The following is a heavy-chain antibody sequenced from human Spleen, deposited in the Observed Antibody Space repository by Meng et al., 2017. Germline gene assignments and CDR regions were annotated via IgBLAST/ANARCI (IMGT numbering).Heavy chain of an antibody. CDR2: IGHSGFT. D-gene: IGHD6-19*01. J-gene: IGHJ5*02. CDR3: VRSSAWVRTGFDP. V-gene: IGHV4-39*01. Sequence: QPQLQESGPGLVKPSETLSLTCSVSGDSISSSDSYWGWIRQSPGKGLEWIGGIGHSGFTYYTPSLESRVTVSVDTSRSQFSLELTSVTAADTAVYYCVRSSAWVRTGFDPWGQGTLVTVSS. CDR1: GDSISSSDSY.